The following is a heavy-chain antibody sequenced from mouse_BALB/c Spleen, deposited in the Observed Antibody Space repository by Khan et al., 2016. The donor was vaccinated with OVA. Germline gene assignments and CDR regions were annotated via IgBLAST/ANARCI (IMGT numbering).Heavy chain of an antibody. Sequence: QVQLQQSGPGLVAPSQSLSITCTVSGFSLTNYGVHWLRQPPGKGLEWLGVIWAGGSTHYNSALMSRLSISKDNSKGQVFLKMTSLQTDDTAMYYCATLYGNEHYWGQGTLVTVSA. V-gene: IGHV2-9*02. CDR2: IWAGGST. CDR3: ATLYGNEHY. CDR1: GFSLTNYG. D-gene: IGHD2-1*01. J-gene: IGHJ3*01.